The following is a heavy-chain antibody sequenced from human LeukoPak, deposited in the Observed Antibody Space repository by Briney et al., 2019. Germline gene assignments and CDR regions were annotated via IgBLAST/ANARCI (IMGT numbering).Heavy chain of an antibody. D-gene: IGHD2-15*01. CDR1: GGSISSSSYY. V-gene: IGHV4-39*01. CDR2: IYYSGST. Sequence: SETLSLTCSVSGGSISSSSYYWGWIRQPPGKGLEWIGSIYYSGSTYYNPSLKSRVTISIDTSKNQFSLKLSSVTAADTAVYYCARVVVAAIPNFDYWGQGTLVTVSS. J-gene: IGHJ4*02. CDR3: ARVVVAAIPNFDY.